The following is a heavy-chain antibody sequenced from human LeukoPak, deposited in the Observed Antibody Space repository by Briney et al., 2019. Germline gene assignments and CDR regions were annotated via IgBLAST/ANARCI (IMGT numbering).Heavy chain of an antibody. V-gene: IGHV1-18*01. D-gene: IGHD3-10*01. J-gene: IGHJ5*02. CDR2: ISAYNGNT. Sequence: ASVKVSCKASGYTFTSYGISWVRQAPGQGLEWMGWISAYNGNTNYAQKLQDRVTMTTDTSTSTAYMELRSLRSDDTAVYYCARDGSAVVRGEYFGTGWFDPWGQGTLVTVSS. CDR3: ARDGSAVVRGEYFGTGWFDP. CDR1: GYTFTSYG.